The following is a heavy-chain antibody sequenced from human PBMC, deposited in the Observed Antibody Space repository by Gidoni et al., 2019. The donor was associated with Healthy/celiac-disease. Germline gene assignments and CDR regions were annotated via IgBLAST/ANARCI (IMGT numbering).Heavy chain of an antibody. D-gene: IGHD2-2*01. CDR2: IYHSGST. V-gene: IGHV4-4*02. J-gene: IGHJ5*02. CDR3: ARDPGYCSSTSCHTPRWFDP. Sequence: QVQLQESGPGLVKPSGTLSLTCAVSGGSISSSNWWSWVRQPPGKGLEWIGEIYHSGSTNYNPSLKSRVTISVDKSKNQFSLKLSSVTAADTAVYYCARDPGYCSSTSCHTPRWFDPWGQGTLVTVSS. CDR1: GGSISSSNW.